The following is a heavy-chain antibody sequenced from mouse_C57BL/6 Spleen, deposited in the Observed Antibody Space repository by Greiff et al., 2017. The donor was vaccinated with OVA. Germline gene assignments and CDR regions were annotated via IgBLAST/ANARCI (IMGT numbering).Heavy chain of an antibody. CDR1: GYAFTNYL. V-gene: IGHV1-54*01. CDR2: INPGSGGT. Sequence: VQLQQSGAELVRPGPSVKVSCKASGYAFTNYLIEWVKQRPGQGLEWIGVINPGSGGTNYNEKFKGKATLTADKSSSTAYMQLSSLTSEDSAVYFCARGLPDWYFDVWGTGTTVTVSS. CDR3: ARGLPDWYFDV. J-gene: IGHJ1*03.